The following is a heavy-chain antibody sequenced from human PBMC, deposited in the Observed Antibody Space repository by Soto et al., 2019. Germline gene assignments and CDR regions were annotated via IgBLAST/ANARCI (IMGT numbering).Heavy chain of an antibody. V-gene: IGHV3-48*02. J-gene: IGHJ6*02. CDR1: GFTFRTYT. CDR3: ARGTGWQLGTDGFYYGLDV. CDR2: ITPSSSTI. D-gene: IGHD6-6*01. Sequence: GSLRLSCISSGFTFRTYTMNWVRQAPGKGLQWVSYITPSSSTIYYADSVKGRFSISRDNARNSLYLQMNSLRDEDTALYYCARGTGWQLGTDGFYYGLDVWGQGTTVTVSS.